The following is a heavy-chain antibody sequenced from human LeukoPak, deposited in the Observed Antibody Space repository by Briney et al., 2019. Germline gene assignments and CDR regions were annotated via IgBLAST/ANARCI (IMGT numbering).Heavy chain of an antibody. D-gene: IGHD2-15*01. CDR2: KYARGNS. Sequence: TSETLSLTYTVSGGSISNYYWSWIRQPAGKGLEWIGRKYARGNSNYNPPVQSRVTMSVDTSKNQFSLKLRSVTAADTAVYYCARGRYCSADICTGGDSFDIWGQGTMVSVSS. V-gene: IGHV4-4*07. J-gene: IGHJ3*02. CDR1: GGSISNYY. CDR3: ARGRYCSADICTGGDSFDI.